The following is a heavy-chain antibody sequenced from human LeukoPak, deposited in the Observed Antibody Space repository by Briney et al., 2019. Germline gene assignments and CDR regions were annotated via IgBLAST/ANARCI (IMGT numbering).Heavy chain of an antibody. CDR1: GYTFTSCD. CDR2: MNPNSGNT. CDR3: ARGIAARTGEVGY. V-gene: IGHV1-8*01. J-gene: IGHJ4*02. Sequence: ASVKVSCKASGYTFTSCDINWVRQATGQGLEWMGWMNPNSGNTGYAQKFQGRVTMTRNTSISTAYMELSSLRSEDTAVYYCARGIAARTGEVGYWGQGTLVTVSS. D-gene: IGHD6-6*01.